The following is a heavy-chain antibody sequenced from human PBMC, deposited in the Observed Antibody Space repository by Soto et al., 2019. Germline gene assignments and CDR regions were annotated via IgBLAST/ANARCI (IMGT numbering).Heavy chain of an antibody. CDR3: ARSTIFGVDP. CDR2: VFYSGTT. CDR1: GDTISYAGYY. V-gene: IGHV4-31*03. Sequence: QVQLQQSDPGLVKPSQTLSLTCTVSGDTISYAGYYWSWIRQVPGKGLEWIGYVFYSGTTEYNPSLKTRVTISVDTSKNQFSLSLTSVTAADTAVYYCARSTIFGVDPWGQGTLVVVSS. J-gene: IGHJ5*02. D-gene: IGHD3-3*01.